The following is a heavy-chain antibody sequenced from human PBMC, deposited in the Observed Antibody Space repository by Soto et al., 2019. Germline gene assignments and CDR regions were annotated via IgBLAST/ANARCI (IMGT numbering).Heavy chain of an antibody. Sequence: PGGSLRLSCAASGFTFSSYAMHWVRQAPGKGLEWVAVISYDGSNKYYADSMKGRFTISRDNSKNTLYLQMNSLRAEDTAVYYCARVRDYGSGSLTLWDYWGQGTLVTVSS. V-gene: IGHV3-30-3*01. CDR2: ISYDGSNK. J-gene: IGHJ4*02. CDR1: GFTFSSYA. D-gene: IGHD3-10*01. CDR3: ARVRDYGSGSLTLWDY.